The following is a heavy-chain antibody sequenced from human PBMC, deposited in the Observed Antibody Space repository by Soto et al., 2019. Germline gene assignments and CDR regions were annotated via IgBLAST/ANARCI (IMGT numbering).Heavy chain of an antibody. J-gene: IGHJ3*02. D-gene: IGHD1-26*01. V-gene: IGHV3-30*18. Sequence: QVQLVESGGGGVRPGRSLRLSGAASGFTFSSYGRHWVRQAPGKGLEWVAVIPYDGSNKYYADSVKGRFTISRDNSKNTLYLQMNSLRAEDTAVYYCAKDQGALRRIDAFDIWGQGTMVTVSS. CDR1: GFTFSSYG. CDR3: AKDQGALRRIDAFDI. CDR2: IPYDGSNK.